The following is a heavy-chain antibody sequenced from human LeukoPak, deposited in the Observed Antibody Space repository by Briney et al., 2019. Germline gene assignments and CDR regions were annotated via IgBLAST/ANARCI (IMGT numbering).Heavy chain of an antibody. Sequence: GASVTVSCKASGGTSSTYTITWVRQAPGQGLEWMGGIIPIFRTPNYAQKFQGRVTITTDESTSTAYMELSSLKSEDTAIYYCARVDRYYFYLDVWGKGTTVTVSS. CDR1: GGTSSTYT. CDR3: ARVDRYYFYLDV. J-gene: IGHJ6*03. CDR2: IIPIFRTP. V-gene: IGHV1-69*05.